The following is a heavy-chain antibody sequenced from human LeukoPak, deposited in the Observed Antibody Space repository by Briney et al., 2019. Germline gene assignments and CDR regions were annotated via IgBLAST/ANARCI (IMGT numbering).Heavy chain of an antibody. D-gene: IGHD6-19*01. V-gene: IGHV3-33*01. CDR2: IWYDGSNK. J-gene: IGHJ4*02. CDR1: GFTFSSYG. Sequence: PGRSLRLSCAASGFTFSSYGMHWVRQAPAKGLEWVAVIWYDGSNKYYADSVKGRFTISRDNSKNTLYLQMNSLRAEDTAVYYCARDHSSGWYSDYFDYWGQGTLVTVSS. CDR3: ARDHSSGWYSDYFDY.